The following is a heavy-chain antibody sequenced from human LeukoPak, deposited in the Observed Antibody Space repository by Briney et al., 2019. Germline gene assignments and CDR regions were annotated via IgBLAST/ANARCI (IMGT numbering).Heavy chain of an antibody. CDR3: ARLSKGRYFDYIFDF. Sequence: SETLSLICTVSGGSVSSTNYHWGWIRQPPGKGLEWLGNIYYSGSTYYNPSLKSRVTMSVDTSKNQFSLKMSSVTAADTAVYYCARLSKGRYFDYIFDFWGQGALVTVSS. CDR2: IYYSGST. J-gene: IGHJ4*02. V-gene: IGHV4-39*01. D-gene: IGHD3-9*01. CDR1: GGSVSSTNYH.